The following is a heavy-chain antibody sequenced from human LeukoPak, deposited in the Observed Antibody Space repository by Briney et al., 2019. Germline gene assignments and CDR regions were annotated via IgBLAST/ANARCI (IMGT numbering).Heavy chain of an antibody. CDR2: ISGSGGST. D-gene: IGHD6-19*01. V-gene: IGHV3-23*01. CDR1: GFTFSSYA. J-gene: IGHJ3*02. CDR3: AKGYSSGWYGGALDAFDI. Sequence: GGSLRLSCAASGFTFSSYAMSWVRQAPGKGLGWVSAISGSGGSTYDADSVKGRFTISRDNSKNTLYMQMNSLRAEDTAVYYCAKGYSSGWYGGALDAFDIWGQGTMVTVSS.